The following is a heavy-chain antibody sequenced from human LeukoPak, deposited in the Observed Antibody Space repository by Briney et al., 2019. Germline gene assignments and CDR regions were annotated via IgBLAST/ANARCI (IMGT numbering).Heavy chain of an antibody. CDR3: GRRPVNGVTAYWYFDL. Sequence: GGSLRLSCAASGFTFSDYYMSWIRQAPGKGLEWVSYISSSSSYTNYADSVKGRFTISRDNAKNSLYLQMNSLRAEDTAVYYCGRRPVNGVTAYWYFDLWGRGTLVTVSS. D-gene: IGHD2-21*02. J-gene: IGHJ2*01. CDR2: ISSSSSYT. CDR1: GFTFSDYY. V-gene: IGHV3-11*03.